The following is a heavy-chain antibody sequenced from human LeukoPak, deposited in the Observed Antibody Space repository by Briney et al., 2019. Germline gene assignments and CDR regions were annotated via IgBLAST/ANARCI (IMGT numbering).Heavy chain of an antibody. J-gene: IGHJ6*04. Sequence: PGGSLRLSCAASGFTFSSYEMNWVRQAPGKGLEWVSNISSSGSTIYYADSIKGRFTISRDNAKNSLYLQMNSLRAEDTAVYYCAELGITMIGGVWGKETTVTISS. D-gene: IGHD3-10*02. CDR2: ISSSGSTI. CDR1: GFTFSSYE. CDR3: AELGITMIGGV. V-gene: IGHV3-48*03.